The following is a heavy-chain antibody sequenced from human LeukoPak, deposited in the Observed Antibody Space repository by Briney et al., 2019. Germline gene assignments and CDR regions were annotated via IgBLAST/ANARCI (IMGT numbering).Heavy chain of an antibody. CDR2: IHYTGST. Sequence: SETLSLTCLVSGGSISGSHWSWIRQPPGKGLEWIGYIHYTGSTDYNPSLRSRVTLSIDMSKNQFSLKLSSVTAADTAVYYCARGSVYGNWFDPWGQGTLVTVSS. V-gene: IGHV4-59*08. D-gene: IGHD2/OR15-2a*01. CDR3: ARGSVYGNWFDP. J-gene: IGHJ5*02. CDR1: GGSISGSH.